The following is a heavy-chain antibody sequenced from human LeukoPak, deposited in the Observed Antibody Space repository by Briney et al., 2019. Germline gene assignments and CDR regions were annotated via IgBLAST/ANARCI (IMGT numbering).Heavy chain of an antibody. CDR3: ARDFLDYDSSSYYRHDAFDL. CDR2: IYYSGST. J-gene: IGHJ3*01. Sequence: SETLSLTCTVSGGSISSYYWSWIRQPPGKGLEWIGYIYYSGSTNYNPSLKSRVTISVDTSKHQFSLQLSSMAAADTAVYYCARDFLDYDSSSYYRHDAFDLLGRATMVTVSS. CDR1: GGSISSYY. V-gene: IGHV4-59*01. D-gene: IGHD3-22*01.